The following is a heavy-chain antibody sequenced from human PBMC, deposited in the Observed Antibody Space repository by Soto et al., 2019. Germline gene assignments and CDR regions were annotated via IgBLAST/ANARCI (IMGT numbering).Heavy chain of an antibody. V-gene: IGHV3-30-3*01. Sequence: QVQLVESGGGVVQPGRSLRLSCAASGFTFSSYAMHWVRQAPGKGLEWVAVISYDGSNKYYADSVKGRFTISRDNSKNTLYLQMNCLRAKDTAVYYCARDRLRDSSGYYDYWGQGTMVTVSS. CDR1: GFTFSSYA. J-gene: IGHJ4*02. CDR3: ARDRLRDSSGYYDY. CDR2: ISYDGSNK. D-gene: IGHD3-22*01.